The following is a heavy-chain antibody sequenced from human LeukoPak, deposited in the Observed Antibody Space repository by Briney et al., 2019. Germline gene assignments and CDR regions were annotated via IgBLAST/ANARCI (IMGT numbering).Heavy chain of an antibody. CDR3: ARGYSSSWFSQYNWFDP. CDR1: GGTFSSYA. D-gene: IGHD6-13*01. Sequence: ASVKVSCKASGGTFSSYAISWVRQAPGQGLEWMGGIIPIFGTANYAQKFQGRVTITADESTSTAYMELSSLRSEDTAVYYCARGYSSSWFSQYNWFDPWGQGTLVTVSS. CDR2: IIPIFGTA. V-gene: IGHV1-69*13. J-gene: IGHJ5*02.